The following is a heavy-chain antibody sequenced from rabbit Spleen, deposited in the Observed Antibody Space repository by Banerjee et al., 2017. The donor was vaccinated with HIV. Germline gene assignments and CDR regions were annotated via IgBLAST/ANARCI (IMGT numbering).Heavy chain of an antibody. CDR2: IYSGSSADT. J-gene: IGHJ4*01. V-gene: IGHV1S40*01. CDR1: GFSFSSRYY. Sequence: QSLEESGGDLVKPGASLTLTCTASGFSFSSRYYLCWVRQAPGKGLEWIACIYSGSSADTYYASWAKGRFTISKTSSTTVTLQMTSPTAADTATYFCARTNGDGGLALWGQGTLVTVS. D-gene: IGHD2-1*01. CDR3: ARTNGDGGLAL.